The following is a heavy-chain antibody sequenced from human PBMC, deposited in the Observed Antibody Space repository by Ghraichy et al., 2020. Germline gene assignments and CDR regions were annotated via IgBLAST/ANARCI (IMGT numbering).Heavy chain of an antibody. CDR2: ISGTGGST. V-gene: IGHV3-23*01. J-gene: IGHJ6*02. D-gene: IGHD3-10*02. CDR3: AKGTSSLFGDYYYYGMDV. CDR1: GFTFSSDA. Sequence: GGSLRLSCAASGFTFSSDAMSWVRQAPGKGLEWVSAISGTGGSTYHADSVKGRFSISRDNSKNTVHLQMNSLRAEDTAVYYCAKGTSSLFGDYYYYGMDVWGQGTTVTVSS.